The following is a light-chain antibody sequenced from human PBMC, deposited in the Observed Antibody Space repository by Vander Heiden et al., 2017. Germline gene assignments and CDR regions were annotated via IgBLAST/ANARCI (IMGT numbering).Light chain of an antibody. J-gene: IGKJ1*01. CDR2: LGS. Sequence: MSESPPALAVTPGEPASISCRSSQSLLHSNGYNYLDWYLQKPWLSPQLLIYLGSKRASGVPDRFSGRGSGIEFTLINSSVDAVDRGVFLCRQALQTPWTFGLGTKVEIK. CDR3: RQALQTPWT. CDR1: QSLLHSNGYNY. V-gene: IGKV2-28*01.